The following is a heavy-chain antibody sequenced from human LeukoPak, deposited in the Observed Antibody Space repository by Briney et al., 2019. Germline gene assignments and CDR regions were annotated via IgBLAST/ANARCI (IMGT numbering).Heavy chain of an antibody. Sequence: GGSLRLSCAASGFTFSSYSMNWVRQAPGKGLEWVSYMSSSSSTIYYADSVKGRFTISRDNAKNSLYLQMNSLRAEDTAVYYRARDPYGDYVGDTFDIWGQGTMVTVSS. D-gene: IGHD4-17*01. CDR1: GFTFSSYS. V-gene: IGHV3-48*01. J-gene: IGHJ3*02. CDR2: MSSSSSTI. CDR3: ARDPYGDYVGDTFDI.